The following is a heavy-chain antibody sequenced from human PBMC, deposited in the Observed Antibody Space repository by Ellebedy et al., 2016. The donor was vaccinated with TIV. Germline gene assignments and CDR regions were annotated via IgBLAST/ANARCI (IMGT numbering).Heavy chain of an antibody. CDR1: GFTVSSNY. CDR3: AGSSGYYYSDY. D-gene: IGHD3-22*01. J-gene: IGHJ4*02. CDR2: ISSGSSYI. Sequence: GESLKISXAASGFTVSSNYMSRVRQAPGKGLEWVSSISSGSSYIYYADSVKGRFAISRDNAKNSLFLQMTSLRAEDTAVYYCAGSSGYYYSDYWGQGTLVTVSS. V-gene: IGHV3-21*01.